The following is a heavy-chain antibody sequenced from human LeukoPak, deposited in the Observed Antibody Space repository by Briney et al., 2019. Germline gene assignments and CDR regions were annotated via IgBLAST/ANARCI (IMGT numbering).Heavy chain of an antibody. CDR1: GFTFSSYA. CDR2: INHSGST. CDR3: ASSGSGFGEFYYYYGMDV. Sequence: GSLRLSCAASGFTFSSYAMSWVRQPPGKGLEWIGEINHSGSTNYNPSLKSRVTISVDTSKNQFSLKLSSVTAADTAVYYCASSGSGFGEFYYYYGMDVWGQGTTVTVSS. D-gene: IGHD3-10*01. J-gene: IGHJ6*02. V-gene: IGHV4-34*01.